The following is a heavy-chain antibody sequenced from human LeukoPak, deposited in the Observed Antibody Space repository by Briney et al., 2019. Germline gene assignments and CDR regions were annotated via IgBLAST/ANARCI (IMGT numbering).Heavy chain of an antibody. CDR3: ARAASGSLDAFDI. J-gene: IGHJ3*02. Sequence: PGGPLSLSCAASGFTFNTFTLNWFGQAPGKGLEWFSSITSGGDYIYYADSVKGRFTTSRDNAKNSLSLQLNSLRVEDTAVYYCARAASGSLDAFDIWGQGTMVTVSS. CDR1: GFTFNTFT. CDR2: ITSGGDYI. V-gene: IGHV3-21*01. D-gene: IGHD3-10*01.